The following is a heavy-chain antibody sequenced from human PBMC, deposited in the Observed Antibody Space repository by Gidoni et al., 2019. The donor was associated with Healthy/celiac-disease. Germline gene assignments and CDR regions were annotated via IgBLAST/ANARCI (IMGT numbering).Heavy chain of an antibody. D-gene: IGHD6-19*01. J-gene: IGHJ6*02. CDR2: ISYSGST. CDR3: ARRVAVAGTDYYYYGMDV. Sequence: QLQLQESGPGLVKPSETLSLTCTVSGGSISSSSYSWGWVRQPPGKGLEWIGSISYSGSTYSNPSLKSRVTISVDTSKNQFSLKLSAVTAADTAVYYCARRVAVAGTDYYYYGMDVWGQGTTVTVSS. CDR1: GGSISSSSYS. V-gene: IGHV4-39*01.